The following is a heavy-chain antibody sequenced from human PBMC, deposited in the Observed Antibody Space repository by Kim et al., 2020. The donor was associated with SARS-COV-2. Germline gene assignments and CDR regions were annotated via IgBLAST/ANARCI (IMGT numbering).Heavy chain of an antibody. CDR3: TTDQRVYYYGSGTFLYYFDY. V-gene: IGHV3-15*01. D-gene: IGHD3-10*01. Sequence: GGSLRLSCAASGFTFSNAWMSWVRQAPGKGLEWVGRIKSKTDGGTTDYAAPVKGRFTISRDDSKNMLYLQMNSLKTEDTAVYYCTTDQRVYYYGSGTFLYYFDYWGQGTLVTVSS. CDR2: IKSKTDGGTT. CDR1: GFTFSNAW. J-gene: IGHJ4*02.